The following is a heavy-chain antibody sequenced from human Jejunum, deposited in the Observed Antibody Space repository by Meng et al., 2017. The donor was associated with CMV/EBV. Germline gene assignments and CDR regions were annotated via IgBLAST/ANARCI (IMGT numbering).Heavy chain of an antibody. J-gene: IGHJ5*02. CDR3: VRDTLAYWGVDGYGNRVDP. Sequence: SFAIGWVRRAPGQGLEGMGRIIPFRDTAKYSQKFQGRVTITANHYPTTVYMELSSLRSEDTAVYYCVRDTLAYWGVDGYGNRVDPWGQGTLVTVSS. CDR1: SFA. V-gene: IGHV1-69*11. CDR2: IIPFRDTA. D-gene: IGHD2-21*02.